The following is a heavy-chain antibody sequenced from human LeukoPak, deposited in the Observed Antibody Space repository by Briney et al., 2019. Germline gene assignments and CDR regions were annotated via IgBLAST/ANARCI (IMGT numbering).Heavy chain of an antibody. J-gene: IGHJ4*01. D-gene: IGHD3-22*01. V-gene: IGHV3-23*01. Sequence: PGGSLRLFCAASGFNLSSYAMSWVRQAPGKGLEWVAGVGGGGGSTYYADTVKSRFTISRDNSKITLYLQMNSLRAEDTAAYYWARSMMVVTNLWGVFDYWGHGTLVTASS. CDR1: GFNLSSYA. CDR2: VGGGGGST. CDR3: ARSMMVVTNLWGVFDY.